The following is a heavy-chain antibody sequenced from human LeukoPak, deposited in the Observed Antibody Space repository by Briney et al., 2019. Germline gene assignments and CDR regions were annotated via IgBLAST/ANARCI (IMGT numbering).Heavy chain of an antibody. V-gene: IGHV3-66*01. D-gene: IGHD3-22*01. CDR1: GFTVSSNY. CDR2: IYSGGGT. Sequence: GGSLRLSCAASGFTVSSNYMSWVRQSPGRGLEWVSVIYSGGGTYYVDSVKGRFTISRDNAKNSLYLQMNSLRAEDTAVYYCARDLSYYYDSSGYYWGQGTLVTVSS. J-gene: IGHJ4*02. CDR3: ARDLSYYYDSSGYY.